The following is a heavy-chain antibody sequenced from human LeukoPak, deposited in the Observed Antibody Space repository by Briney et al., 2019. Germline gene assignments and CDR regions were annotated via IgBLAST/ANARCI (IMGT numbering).Heavy chain of an antibody. CDR3: ARNYFYYYIDV. CDR1: GFTFRDYD. J-gene: IGHJ6*03. CDR2: ISSSDTTM. V-gene: IGHV3-11*04. Sequence: GGSLRLSCAASGFTFRDYDMTWIRQAPGKGLEWVSYISSSDTTMYNADSVKGRFTISRDNSKNTLYLQMNSLRAEDTAVYYCARNYFYYYIDVWGKGTTVTVSS.